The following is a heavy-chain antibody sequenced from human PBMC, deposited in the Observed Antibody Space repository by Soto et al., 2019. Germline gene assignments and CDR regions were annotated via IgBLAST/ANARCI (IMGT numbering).Heavy chain of an antibody. V-gene: IGHV3-43*01. J-gene: IGHJ4*02. CDR1: GFTFDDYT. CDR2: ISWDGGST. CDR3: AKDDSGYFDY. Sequence: GGSLRLSCAASGFTFDDYTMHWVRQAPGKGLEWVSLISWDGGSTYYADSVKGRFTISRDNSKNSLYLQMNSLRTEDTALYYCAKDDSGYFDYWGQGTLVTVSS.